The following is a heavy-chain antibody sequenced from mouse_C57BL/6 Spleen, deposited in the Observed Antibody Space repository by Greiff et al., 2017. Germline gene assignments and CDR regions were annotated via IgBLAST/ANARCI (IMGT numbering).Heavy chain of an antibody. Sequence: VQLQQPGAELVKPGASVKLSCKASGYTFTSYWMQWVKQRPGQGLEWIGEIDPSDSYTNYNQKFKGKATLTVDTSSSTAYMQLSSLTSEDSAVYYCARIRSNFFDYWGQGTTLTVSS. CDR3: ARIRSNFFDY. V-gene: IGHV1-50*01. J-gene: IGHJ2*01. CDR2: IDPSDSYT. CDR1: GYTFTSYW.